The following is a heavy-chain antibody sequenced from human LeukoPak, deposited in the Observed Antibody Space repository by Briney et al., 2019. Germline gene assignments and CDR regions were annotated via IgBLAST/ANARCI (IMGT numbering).Heavy chain of an antibody. CDR1: GDSINNYY. D-gene: IGHD2-15*01. CDR2: IYYSGST. V-gene: IGHV4-59*01. CDR3: ARGVVVTYAFDI. Sequence: PSETLSLTCTVSGDSINNYYWSWIRQPPGKGLEWIGYIYYSGSTNYNPSLKSRVTISVDTSKNQFSPKLSSVTAADTAVYYCARGVVVTYAFDIWGQGTMVTVSS. J-gene: IGHJ3*02.